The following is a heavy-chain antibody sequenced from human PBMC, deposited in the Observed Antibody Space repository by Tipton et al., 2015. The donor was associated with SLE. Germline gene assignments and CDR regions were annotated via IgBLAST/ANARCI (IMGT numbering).Heavy chain of an antibody. V-gene: IGHV4-61*02. J-gene: IGHJ5*02. Sequence: TLSLTCTVSGGSISSGSYYLSWIRQPAGNGLEWIGRIYTSGITNYNPSLKSRVTMSVDTSKNQFSLKLSSVTAADTAVYYCARVKGSGKRNWFDPWGQGTLVTVSS. D-gene: IGHD3-10*01. CDR3: ARVKGSGKRNWFDP. CDR1: GGSISSGSYY. CDR2: IYTSGIT.